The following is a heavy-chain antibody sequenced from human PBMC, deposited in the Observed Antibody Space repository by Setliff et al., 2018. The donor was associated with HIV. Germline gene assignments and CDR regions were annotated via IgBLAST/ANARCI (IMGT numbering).Heavy chain of an antibody. J-gene: IGHJ4*02. D-gene: IGHD3-3*01. V-gene: IGHV1-2*02. CDR3: ATSTSRFFWNGFYQGGFGSRNSHSFEN. Sequence: GASVKVSCKTSGYTFTASYLHWVRQAPGQGLQWMGWMHPNSGATKYAQKFRDRVTLTGDKSISTASMELSSLKSDDTAMYYCATSTSRFFWNGFYQGGFGSRNSHSFENWGQGTLVTVSS. CDR1: GYTFTASY. CDR2: MHPNSGAT.